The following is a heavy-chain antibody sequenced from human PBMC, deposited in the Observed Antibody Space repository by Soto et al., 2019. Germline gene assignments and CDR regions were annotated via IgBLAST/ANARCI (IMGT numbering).Heavy chain of an antibody. CDR2: VYYGGNT. V-gene: IGHV4-59*01. Sequence: PSETLSLTCTVSGGSIPGYYWSWIRQPPGKGLEWIGCVYYGGNTNYNPSLKSRVTISVDTSKNEFSLKVTSVTTADTAVYYCARGGGYQGSWGQGTLVTVSS. CDR1: GGSIPGYY. CDR3: ARGGGYQGS. J-gene: IGHJ5*02. D-gene: IGHD5-12*01.